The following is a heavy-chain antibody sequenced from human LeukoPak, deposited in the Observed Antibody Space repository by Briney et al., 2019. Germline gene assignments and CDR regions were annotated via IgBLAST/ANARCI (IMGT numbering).Heavy chain of an antibody. D-gene: IGHD3-22*01. Sequence: VGSLRLSCAASGFTFSSYAMSWVRQSPGQGLEWVSAISGSGGSTYYADSVKGRFTISREYSKNKLYLQMNSLRAEDRAGYYFATDRNIYDSSGYHSYFDYWGQEPLVTAS. V-gene: IGHV3-23*01. CDR2: ISGSGGST. CDR3: ATDRNIYDSSGYHSYFDY. J-gene: IGHJ4*02. CDR1: GFTFSSYA.